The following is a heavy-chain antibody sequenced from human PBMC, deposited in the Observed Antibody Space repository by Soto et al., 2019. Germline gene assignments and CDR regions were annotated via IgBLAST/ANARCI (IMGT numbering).Heavy chain of an antibody. CDR1: GFTFGDYA. CDR2: IRSKAYGGTT. D-gene: IGHD6-6*01. J-gene: IGHJ4*02. CDR3: TRDAAASSSSSLYYFDY. V-gene: IGHV3-49*04. Sequence: GGSLRLSCTASGFTFGDYAMSWVRQAPGKGLEWVGFIRSKAYGGTTEYAASVKGRFTISRDDSKSIAYLQMNSLKTEDTAVYYCTRDAAASSSSSLYYFDYWGQGTLVTVSS.